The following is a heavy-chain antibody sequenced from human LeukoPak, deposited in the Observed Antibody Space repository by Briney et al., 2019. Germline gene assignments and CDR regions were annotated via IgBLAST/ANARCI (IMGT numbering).Heavy chain of an antibody. D-gene: IGHD1-26*01. CDR2: IKQDGYEK. J-gene: IGHJ4*02. CDR1: GFTFSGYW. CDR3: ARDKIVGPTTLDY. V-gene: IGHV3-7*01. Sequence: GGSLRLSCVASGFTFSGYWMSWVRQTPEKGLEWVANIKQDGYEKYYVDSVKGRFTISRDNAKNSLYLQMNSLRADDTAVYYCARDKIVGPTTLDYWGQGTLVTVSS.